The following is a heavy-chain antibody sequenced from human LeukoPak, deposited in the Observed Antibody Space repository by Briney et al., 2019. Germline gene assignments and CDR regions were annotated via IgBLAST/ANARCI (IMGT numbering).Heavy chain of an antibody. V-gene: IGHV3-48*03. CDR3: ARGPRDPSGYCSRGTCSPTYEV. J-gene: IGHJ4*01. Sequence: PGGSLRLSXVASGFIFGNYEMNWVRQAPGKGLEWLSYIRSSGSTIYYADSVQGRFTISRDNAKNSLYLQMNSLRAEDTGVYYCARGPRDPSGYCSRGTCSPTYEVWGHGTLVTVSS. CDR2: IRSSGSTI. D-gene: IGHD2-15*01. CDR1: GFIFGNYE.